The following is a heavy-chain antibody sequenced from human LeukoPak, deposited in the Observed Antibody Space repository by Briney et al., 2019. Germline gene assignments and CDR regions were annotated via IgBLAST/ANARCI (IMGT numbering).Heavy chain of an antibody. J-gene: IGHJ4*02. V-gene: IGHV3-7*04. D-gene: IGHD1-26*01. CDR1: GFTFSSYW. Sequence: RGGSLRLSCVASGFTFSSYWMTWVRQAPGEGLEWVANIKQDGSDKYYVDSVKGRFTISRDNAKNSLYLQMNSLRDEDTAVYYCARDGSGSCFDYWGQGTLVTVSS. CDR2: IKQDGSDK. CDR3: ARDGSGSCFDY.